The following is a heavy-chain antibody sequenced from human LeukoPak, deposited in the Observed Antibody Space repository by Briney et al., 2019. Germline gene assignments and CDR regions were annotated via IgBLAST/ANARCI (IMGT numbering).Heavy chain of an antibody. CDR3: ASRFEGEATIGQFDY. CDR2: ISGSGGST. V-gene: IGHV3-23*01. CDR1: GFTFSSYA. Sequence: GGSLRLSCAASGFTFSSYAMSWVRQAPGKGLEWVSAISGSGGSTYYADSVKGRFTISRDNSKNTLYLQMNSLRAEDTAVYYCASRFEGEATIGQFDYWGQGTLVTVSS. D-gene: IGHD5-12*01. J-gene: IGHJ4*02.